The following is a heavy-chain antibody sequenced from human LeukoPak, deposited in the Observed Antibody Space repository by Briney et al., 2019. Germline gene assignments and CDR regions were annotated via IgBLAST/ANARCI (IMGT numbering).Heavy chain of an antibody. CDR3: AKGWFGELLSVDY. CDR1: GFTFSSHG. V-gene: IGHV3-33*06. J-gene: IGHJ4*02. CDR2: IWYDGSTK. D-gene: IGHD3-10*01. Sequence: GGSLRLSCAASGFTFSSHGMHWVRQAPGKGLEWVAVIWYDGSTKYYADSVKGRFAISRDNSKNTLYLQMNSLRAEDTAVYYCAKGWFGELLSVDYWGQGTLVTVSS.